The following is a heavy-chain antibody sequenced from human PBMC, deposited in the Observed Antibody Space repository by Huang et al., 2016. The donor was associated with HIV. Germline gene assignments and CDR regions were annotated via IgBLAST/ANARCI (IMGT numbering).Heavy chain of an antibody. V-gene: IGHV4-39*01. CDR3: ARHERQLAVDF. D-gene: IGHD6-13*01. Sequence: QLQLQESGPGLAKPSETLSLTCTVSGGSISSSTYYWGWIRQPPGKGLEWIGTIHHSGRTNHNPSLKSRITISLDASRNQFSLTLSSVTAADTAVYYCARHERQLAVDFWGQGTLVTVS. CDR2: IHHSGRT. CDR1: GGSISSSTYY. J-gene: IGHJ4*02.